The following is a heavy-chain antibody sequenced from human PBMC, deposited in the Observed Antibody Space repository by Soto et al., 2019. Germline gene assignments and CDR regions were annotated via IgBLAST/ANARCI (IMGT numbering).Heavy chain of an antibody. CDR3: ARTHYSGYEEFDY. CDR2: IIPIFGTA. D-gene: IGHD5-12*01. J-gene: IGHJ4*02. Sequence: GASVKVSCKASGGTFSSYAISWVRQAPGQGLEWMGGIIPIFGTANYAQKFQGRVTITADESTSTAYMELSSLRSEDTAVYYCARTHYSGYEEFDYWGQGTLVTVSS. CDR1: GGTFSSYA. V-gene: IGHV1-69*13.